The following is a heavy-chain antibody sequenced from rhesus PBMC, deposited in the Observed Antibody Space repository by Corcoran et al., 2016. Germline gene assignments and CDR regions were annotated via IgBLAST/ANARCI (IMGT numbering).Heavy chain of an antibody. CDR3: ARTHYGSSQFDY. Sequence: QVQLVQSGAEVKKPGTSVKLYCKASGYTFTSYYRNWVRQAPGQVLEWMDWINPSNGNTGYAQKFQGRVTMTRDTSTSTAYMELNSLRSEDTAVYYCARTHYGSSQFDYWGQGVLVTVSS. V-gene: IGHV1-200*01. J-gene: IGHJ4*01. CDR2: INPSNGNT. D-gene: IGHD4-29*01. CDR1: GYTFTSYY.